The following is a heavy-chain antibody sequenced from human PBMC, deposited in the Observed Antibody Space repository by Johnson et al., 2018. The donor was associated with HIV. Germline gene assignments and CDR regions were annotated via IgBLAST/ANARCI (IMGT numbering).Heavy chain of an antibody. V-gene: IGHV3-30*04. J-gene: IGHJ3*02. D-gene: IGHD2-15*01. CDR1: GFTFSDYA. CDR3: ARDPDVTPGAFDI. Sequence: QVQLVESGGGVVQPGRSLRLSCAASGFTFSDYAMHWVRQAPGKGLEWVAVISYDGSNKYYADSVKGRFTISSDNSKNSLYLQMNSLRAEDTAVYYCARDPDVTPGAFDIWGQGTMVTVSS. CDR2: ISYDGSNK.